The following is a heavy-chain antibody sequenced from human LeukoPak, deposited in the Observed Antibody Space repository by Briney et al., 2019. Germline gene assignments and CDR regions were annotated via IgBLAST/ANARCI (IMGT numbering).Heavy chain of an antibody. V-gene: IGHV5-51*01. CDR2: IYPGDSDT. CDR1: GYSFTSYW. Sequence: RGESLKISCKGSGYSFTSYWIGWVRQMPGEGLEWMGIIYPGDSDTRYSPSFQGQVTISADKSISTAYLQWSSLKASDTAMYYCARPQSNYDFWSGYYPDAFDIWGQGTMVTVSS. CDR3: ARPQSNYDFWSGYYPDAFDI. D-gene: IGHD3-3*01. J-gene: IGHJ3*02.